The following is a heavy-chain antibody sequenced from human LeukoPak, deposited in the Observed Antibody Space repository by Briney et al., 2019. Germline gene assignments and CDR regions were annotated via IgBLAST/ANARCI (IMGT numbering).Heavy chain of an antibody. CDR1: GYTFTSYG. D-gene: IGHD5-18*01. CDR2: ISAYNGNT. Sequence: ASVKVSCKASGYTFTSYGISWVRQAPGQGLEWMGWISAYNGNTSYAQKLQGRVTMTTDTSTSTAYMELRSLRSDDTAVYYCARDLGLYSYGAQTDYWGQGTLVTVSS. V-gene: IGHV1-18*01. CDR3: ARDLGLYSYGAQTDY. J-gene: IGHJ4*02.